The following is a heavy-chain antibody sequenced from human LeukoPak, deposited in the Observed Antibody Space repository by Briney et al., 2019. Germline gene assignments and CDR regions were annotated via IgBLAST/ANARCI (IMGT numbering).Heavy chain of an antibody. D-gene: IGHD3-9*01. CDR2: IYPGDSDT. CDR1: GYSFTSYW. V-gene: IGHV5-51*01. CDR3: ARRDYDILTGYYSSAFDI. Sequence: GESLKISCKGSGYSFTSYWIGWVRQMPGKGLEWMGIIYPGDSDTRYSPSFQGQVTISADKSISTAYLQWSSLKASDTAMYYCARRDYDILTGYYSSAFDIWGQGTMVTVSS. J-gene: IGHJ3*02.